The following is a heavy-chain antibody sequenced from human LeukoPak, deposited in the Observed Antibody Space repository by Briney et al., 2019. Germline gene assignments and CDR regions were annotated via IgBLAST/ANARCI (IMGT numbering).Heavy chain of an antibody. V-gene: IGHV1-2*02. Sequence: ASVKVSCKASGYTFTGYYMHWARQAPGQGLEWMGWIDPNSGGTNYAQKFQGRVTMTRDTSINTAYMELSRLRSDDTALYYCAKAGIGVVGYFDYWGQGTLVTVSS. CDR2: IDPNSGGT. D-gene: IGHD6-19*01. J-gene: IGHJ4*02. CDR1: GYTFTGYY. CDR3: AKAGIGVVGYFDY.